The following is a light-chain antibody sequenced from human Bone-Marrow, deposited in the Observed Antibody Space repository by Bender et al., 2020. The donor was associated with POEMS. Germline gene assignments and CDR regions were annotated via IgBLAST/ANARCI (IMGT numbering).Light chain of an antibody. J-gene: IGLJ1*01. V-gene: IGLV3-21*02. CDR3: QVWDSSSDHPGV. CDR1: SIGSKT. CDR2: DDT. Sequence: SYVLTQPPSVSEAPGQTARITCGGTSIGSKTVHWYQQKPGQAPVLVVYDDTDRPSGIPERFSGSNSGNTATLTISRVEAGDEADYYCQVWDSSSDHPGVFGTGTKVTVL.